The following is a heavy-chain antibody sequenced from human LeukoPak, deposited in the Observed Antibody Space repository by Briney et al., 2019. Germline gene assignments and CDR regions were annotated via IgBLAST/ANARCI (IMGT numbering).Heavy chain of an antibody. CDR1: GFTFNDYY. V-gene: IGHV3-11*04. D-gene: IGHD1-26*01. CDR2: ISSSSNTI. CDR3: ARVSGSSLTHYFDY. J-gene: IGHJ4*02. Sequence: PGGSLRLSCAASGFTFNDYYMTWIRQAPGKGLEWVSYISSSSNTITYADSVKGRFTISRDNAKNSLYLQMNSLRAEDTAVYYCARVSGSSLTHYFDYWGQGTLVTVSS.